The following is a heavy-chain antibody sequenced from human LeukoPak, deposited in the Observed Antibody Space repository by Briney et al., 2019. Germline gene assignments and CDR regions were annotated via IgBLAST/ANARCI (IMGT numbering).Heavy chain of an antibody. Sequence: SETLSLTCAVYGGSFSGYSWSWIRQPPGKGLEWIGEINHSGSSNYNPPLKGRINISVDTSKSQFSLNLISVTAADTAVYYCARGLYSGSPRDAFDTWGQGTMVTVS. CDR1: GGSFSGYS. CDR3: ARGLYSGSPRDAFDT. V-gene: IGHV4-34*01. CDR2: INHSGSS. D-gene: IGHD5-12*01. J-gene: IGHJ3*02.